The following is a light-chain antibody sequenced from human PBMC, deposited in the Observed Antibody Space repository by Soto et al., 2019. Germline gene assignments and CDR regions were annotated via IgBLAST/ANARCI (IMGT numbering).Light chain of an antibody. Sequence: DIQMTQSPSTLSASVGDRVTITCRASQSISSWLAWYQQKPGKAPKLLIYDASSLESGVPSRFSGSGSGTEFTLTISSLQPDDFAPYYCQQYNSYWTFRQGTKVDIK. CDR1: QSISSW. CDR2: DAS. CDR3: QQYNSYWT. V-gene: IGKV1-5*01. J-gene: IGKJ1*01.